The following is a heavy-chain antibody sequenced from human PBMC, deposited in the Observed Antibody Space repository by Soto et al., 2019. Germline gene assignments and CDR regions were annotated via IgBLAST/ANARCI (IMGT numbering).Heavy chain of an antibody. CDR1: GVTFNTDS. CDR2: SSYHENNK. Sequence: AGSLCLSCAVSGVTFNTDSIHCVRQAPGKGLECVAASSYHENNKNCADSVKGQCTSSRDNSKNTLSLQMKSLGPEDSGEYYCVRGGTVNYHNDLDSWGQGPLVIVSS. D-gene: IGHD1-1*01. J-gene: IGHJ4*02. CDR3: VRGGTVNYHNDLDS. V-gene: IGHV3-30-3*01.